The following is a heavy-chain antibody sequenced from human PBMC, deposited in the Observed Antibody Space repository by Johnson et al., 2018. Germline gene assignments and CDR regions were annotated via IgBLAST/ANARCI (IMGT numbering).Heavy chain of an antibody. V-gene: IGHV3-33*01. Sequence: QVQLVQSGGGVVQPGRSLRLSCAASGFTFSSYGMHWVRQAPGKGLEWVAVIWYDGSNKYYADSVKGRFTISRDNSKNTLFLQMNSPRAEDTAVYYCARDQTTMALGYYYYGMDVWGQGTTVTVSS. J-gene: IGHJ6*02. CDR3: ARDQTTMALGYYYYGMDV. CDR2: IWYDGSNK. D-gene: IGHD3-10*01. CDR1: GFTFSSYG.